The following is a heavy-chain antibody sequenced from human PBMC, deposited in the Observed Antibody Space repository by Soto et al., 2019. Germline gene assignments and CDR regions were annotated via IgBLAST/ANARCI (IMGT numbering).Heavy chain of an antibody. D-gene: IGHD3-3*01. V-gene: IGHV1-58*01. CDR3: AADGDGYYGMDV. CDR1: GFTFTISA. CDR2: IVVGSGNT. Sequence: GASVKVSCKAAGFTFTISAGQWLRQARGQRLEWIGWIVVGSGNTNYAQKFQERVTITRDMSTSTAYMELSSLRSEDTAVYYCAADGDGYYGMDVWGQGTTVTVSS. J-gene: IGHJ6*02.